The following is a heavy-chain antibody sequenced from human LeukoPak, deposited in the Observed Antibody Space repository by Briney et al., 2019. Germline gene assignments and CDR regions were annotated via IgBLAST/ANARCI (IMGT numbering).Heavy chain of an antibody. CDR2: INPNSGGT. V-gene: IGHV1-2*02. CDR1: GGTFSSYA. J-gene: IGHJ4*02. D-gene: IGHD6-13*01. Sequence: GSSVKVSCKASGGTFSSYAISWVRQAPGQGLEWMGWINPNSGGTNYAQKFRGRVTMTRDTSISTAYMELSRLRSDDTAVYYCARREVISSSWYEGVDYWGQGTLVTVSS. CDR3: ARREVISSSWYEGVDY.